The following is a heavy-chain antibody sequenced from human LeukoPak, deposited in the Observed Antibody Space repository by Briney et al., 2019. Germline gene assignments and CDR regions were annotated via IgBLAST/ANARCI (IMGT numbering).Heavy chain of an antibody. CDR2: IYYSGST. D-gene: IGHD2-2*01. CDR1: GGSISSSSYY. V-gene: IGHV4-39*01. Sequence: PSETLSLTCTVSGGSISSSSYYWGWLRQPPGKGLEWVGSIYYSGSTYYTPSLRRRVTISENTNKNQFSLKTSSVPAAGPGVYYCASPIYCSSTSCPWFLWGQGTLVTVSS. J-gene: IGHJ4*02. CDR3: ASPIYCSSTSCPWFL.